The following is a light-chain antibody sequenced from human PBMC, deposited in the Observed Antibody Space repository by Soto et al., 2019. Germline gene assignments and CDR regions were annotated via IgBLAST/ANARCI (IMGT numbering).Light chain of an antibody. CDR3: QQYYCYPYT. J-gene: IGKJ2*01. Sequence: AIRMTQSPSSFSASTGDRVTITCRASQGISSYLAWYQQKPGKAPKLLIYAASTLQSGVPSRFSGSGSGTDFTPTISCLQSEDFATYYCQQYYCYPYTFGQGTKLEIK. CDR1: QGISSY. CDR2: AAS. V-gene: IGKV1-8*01.